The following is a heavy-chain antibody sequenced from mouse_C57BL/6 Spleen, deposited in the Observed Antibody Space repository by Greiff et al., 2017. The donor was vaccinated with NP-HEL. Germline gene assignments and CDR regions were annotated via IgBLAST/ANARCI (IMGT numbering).Heavy chain of an antibody. J-gene: IGHJ2*01. CDR3: ARRIYYGIFGY. Sequence: QVQLQQPGAELVRPGSSVKLSCKASGYTFTSYWMDWVKQRPGQGLEWIGNIYPSDSYTHYNQKFKDKATLTVDKSSSTAYMQRSSLTSEDSAVYYCARRIYYGIFGYWGKGTTLTVSS. D-gene: IGHD2-1*01. CDR2: IYPSDSYT. V-gene: IGHV1-61*01. CDR1: GYTFTSYW.